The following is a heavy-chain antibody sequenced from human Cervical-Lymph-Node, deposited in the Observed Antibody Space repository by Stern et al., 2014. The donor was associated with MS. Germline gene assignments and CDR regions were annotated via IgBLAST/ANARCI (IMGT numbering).Heavy chain of an antibody. J-gene: IGHJ6*02. CDR2: IYPGDSDP. CDR1: GYSFTNYW. CDR3: ARHRQRTLYGMDV. Sequence: EVQLEESGAEVKKPGESLKISCKGSGYSFTNYWIGWVRQMPGKGLEWMGVIYPGDSDPRYSPSFQGRVTISADKSISTAYLQWSSLKASDTAMYYCARHRQRTLYGMDVWGQGTTVTVSS. V-gene: IGHV5-51*01. D-gene: IGHD6-25*01.